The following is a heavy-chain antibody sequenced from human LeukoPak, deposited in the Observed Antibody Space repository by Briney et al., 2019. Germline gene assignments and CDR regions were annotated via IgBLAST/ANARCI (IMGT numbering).Heavy chain of an antibody. CDR2: INSDGSST. V-gene: IGHV3-74*01. D-gene: IGHD3-10*01. CDR3: ARVISEERFDFHY. Sequence: SGGSLRLSCAASGLTFSSYWMHWVRQAPGRGLVWVSLINSDGSSTRYADSVKGRFTISRDNAKNTLYLQMNSLRVEDTAVYYCARVISEERFDFHYWGQGTLVTVSS. J-gene: IGHJ4*02. CDR1: GLTFSSYW.